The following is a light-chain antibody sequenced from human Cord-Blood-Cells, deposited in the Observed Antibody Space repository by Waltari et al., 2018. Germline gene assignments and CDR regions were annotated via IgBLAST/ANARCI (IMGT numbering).Light chain of an antibody. CDR2: DAS. J-gene: IGKJ1*01. CDR1: QSISSW. Sequence: DIQMTQSPSTLSASVGDRVTNTCRASQSISSWLAWYQQKPGKAPKLLIYDASSFESGVPSRFSGSGSGTEFTLTISSLQPDDFATYYCQQYNSYSWTFGQGP. V-gene: IGKV1-5*01. CDR3: QQYNSYSWT.